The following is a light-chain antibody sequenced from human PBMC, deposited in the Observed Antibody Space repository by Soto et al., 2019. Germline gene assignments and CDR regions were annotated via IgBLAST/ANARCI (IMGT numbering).Light chain of an antibody. Sequence: ENALTQFPGTLSLSPGERATLSCRASQSVMSRFLAWYQQRPGQAPRLLIYGASTRAPGIPDRFSGSGFGTDFTLTISRLEPEDFAVYYCLQYDTSPGTFGQGTKVDIK. V-gene: IGKV3-20*01. CDR2: GAS. J-gene: IGKJ1*01. CDR1: QSVMSRF. CDR3: LQYDTSPGT.